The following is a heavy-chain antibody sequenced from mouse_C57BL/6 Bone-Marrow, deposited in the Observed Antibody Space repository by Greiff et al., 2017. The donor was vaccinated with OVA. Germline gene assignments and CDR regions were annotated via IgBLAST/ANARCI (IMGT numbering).Heavy chain of an antibody. CDR1: GYTFTSYT. J-gene: IGHJ2*01. CDR3: ARPYIYYYGSSPLRY. Sequence: QVQLQQSGAELARPGASVKMSCKASGYTFTSYTMHWVKQRPGQGLEWIGYINPSSGYTKYNQKFKDKATLTADKSSSTAYMQLSSLTSEDSAVYYCARPYIYYYGSSPLRYWGQGTTLTVSS. CDR2: INPSSGYT. V-gene: IGHV1-4*01. D-gene: IGHD1-1*01.